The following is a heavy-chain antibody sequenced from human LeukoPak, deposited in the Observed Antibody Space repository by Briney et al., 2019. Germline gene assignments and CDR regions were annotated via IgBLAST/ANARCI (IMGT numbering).Heavy chain of an antibody. V-gene: IGHV1-46*01. D-gene: IGHD6-19*01. CDR3: ARDRSSGWYFTHLYYYYYGMDV. Sequence: ASVKVSCKASGYTFTSYYMHWVRQAPGQGLEWMGIINPSGGSTSYAQKFQGRVTMTRDTSTSTVYMELSSLRSGDTAVYYCARDRSSGWYFTHLYYYYYGMDVWGQGTTVTVSS. CDR1: GYTFTSYY. CDR2: INPSGGST. J-gene: IGHJ6*02.